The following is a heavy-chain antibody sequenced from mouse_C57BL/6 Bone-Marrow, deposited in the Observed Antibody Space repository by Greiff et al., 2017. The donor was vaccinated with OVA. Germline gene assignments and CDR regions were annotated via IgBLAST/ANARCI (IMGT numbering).Heavy chain of an antibody. CDR1: GYAFSSYW. CDR3: ARDSSGFYAMDY. D-gene: IGHD3-2*02. J-gene: IGHJ4*01. Sequence: VQLQQSGAELVKPGASVKISCKASGYAFSSYWLNWVKQRPGKGLEWIGQIYPGDGDTNYNGKFKGKATLTADKSSSTAYMQLSSLTSEDSTVYVCARDSSGFYAMDYWGQGTSVTVSS. V-gene: IGHV1-80*01. CDR2: IYPGDGDT.